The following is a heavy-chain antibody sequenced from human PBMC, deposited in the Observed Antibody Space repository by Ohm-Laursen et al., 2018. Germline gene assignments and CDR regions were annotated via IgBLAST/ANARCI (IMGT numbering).Heavy chain of an antibody. V-gene: IGHV1-69*13. J-gene: IGHJ4*02. D-gene: IGHD3/OR15-3a*01. CDR1: GGTFSSYA. CDR3: ANCLDWKFDY. CDR2: IIPIFGTA. Sequence: ASVKVSCKASGGTFSSYAISWVRQAPGQGLEWMGGIIPIFGTANYAQKFQGRVTITADESTSTAYMELSSLRSEDTALYYCANCLDWKFDYWGQGTLVTVSS.